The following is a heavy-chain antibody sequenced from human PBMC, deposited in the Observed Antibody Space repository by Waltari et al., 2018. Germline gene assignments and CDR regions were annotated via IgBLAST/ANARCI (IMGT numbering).Heavy chain of an antibody. V-gene: IGHV1-46*01. CDR1: GYTFTSYH. CDR3: AREGGDIVVVITQAFDI. D-gene: IGHD3-22*01. Sequence: QVQLVQSGAAVKKPGASLKVSCKASGYTFTSYHLHGVRRAPGQGLEWMGRINPSGGSTSYAQKFQGRVTMTRKTSTSTVYMELSSLGAEETAVYYCAREGGDIVVVITQAFDIWGQGTMVTVSS. J-gene: IGHJ3*02. CDR2: INPSGGST.